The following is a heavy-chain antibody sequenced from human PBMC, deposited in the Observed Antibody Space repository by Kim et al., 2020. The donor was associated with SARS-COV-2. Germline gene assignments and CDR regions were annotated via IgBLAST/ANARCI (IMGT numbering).Heavy chain of an antibody. V-gene: IGHV4-59*01. D-gene: IGHD6-19*01. CDR1: GGSISGFY. Sequence: SETLSLTCAVSGGSISGFYWSWIRQPPGKGLEWIGYIYYSGSTNCNPSLKSRVTISVDRSKNQFSLKLSSVIAADTAVYYCARGSEQWRAGLWGQGTLVT. CDR3: ARGSEQWRAGL. J-gene: IGHJ4*02. CDR2: IYYSGST.